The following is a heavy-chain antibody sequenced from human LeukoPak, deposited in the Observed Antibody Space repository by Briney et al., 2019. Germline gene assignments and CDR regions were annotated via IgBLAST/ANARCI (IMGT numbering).Heavy chain of an antibody. Sequence: GGSLRLSCAASGFTLSSNYMSWVRQAPGKGLEWVSVIYSGGSTYDADSVKGRFTISRDNSKNTLYLQMNSLRAEDTAVYYCARARPQYSSGWYFDYWGQGTLVTVSS. CDR1: GFTLSSNY. D-gene: IGHD6-19*01. CDR3: ARARPQYSSGWYFDY. J-gene: IGHJ4*02. CDR2: IYSGGST. V-gene: IGHV3-53*01.